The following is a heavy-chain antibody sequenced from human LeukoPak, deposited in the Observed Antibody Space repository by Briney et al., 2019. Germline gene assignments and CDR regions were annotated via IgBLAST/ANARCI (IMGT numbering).Heavy chain of an antibody. CDR1: GGSINSRSYF. CDR2: IYYSGST. D-gene: IGHD3-3*01. V-gene: IGHV4-39*07. CDR3: ARGNDFGDYNWFDP. Sequence: SETLSLTCTVSGGSINSRSYFWGWIRQPPGKGLEWIGSIYYSGSTNYNPSLKSRVTVSVDTSKNQFSLKLSSVTAADTAVYYCARGNDFGDYNWFDPWGQGTLVTVSS. J-gene: IGHJ5*02.